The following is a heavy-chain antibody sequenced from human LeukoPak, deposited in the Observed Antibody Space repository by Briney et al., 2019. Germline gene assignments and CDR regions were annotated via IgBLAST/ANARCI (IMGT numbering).Heavy chain of an antibody. CDR3: ARDRAKVIATLME. Sequence: GRSLRLSCAASGFTFSSYAMHWVRQAPGKGLEWVAVISYDGSNKNYGGSVKGRFTISRDNSENTLYLQMNSLRAEDTAVYYCARDRAKVIATLMEWGQGTLVTVSS. D-gene: IGHD2-21*01. CDR1: GFTFSSYA. J-gene: IGHJ4*02. V-gene: IGHV3-30-3*01. CDR2: ISYDGSNK.